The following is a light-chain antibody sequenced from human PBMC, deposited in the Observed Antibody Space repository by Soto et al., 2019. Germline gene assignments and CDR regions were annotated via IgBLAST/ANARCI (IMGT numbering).Light chain of an antibody. CDR3: QQYNVYPLT. V-gene: IGKV1-5*03. J-gene: IGKJ4*01. CDR2: KAS. CDR1: QSISAW. Sequence: DIQMTQSPSTLSASVGDRVSITCRASQSISAWLAWYQQRPGKAPNLLIYKASSLESGVPSRFSGSGSGTEFTLTISSLQSDDFATYYCQQYNVYPLTFGGGTKVEIK.